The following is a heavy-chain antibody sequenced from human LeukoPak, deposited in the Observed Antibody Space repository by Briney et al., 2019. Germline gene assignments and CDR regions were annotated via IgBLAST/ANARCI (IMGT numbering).Heavy chain of an antibody. CDR2: ISAYSGNT. CDR1: GYTFTSYG. Sequence: ASVKVSCKASGYTFTSYGISWVRQAPGQGLEWMGWISAYSGNTNYAQKLQGRVTMTTDTSTSTAYMELSRLRSDDTAVYYCAREGYGSGHMDVWGQGTTVTVSS. V-gene: IGHV1-18*01. D-gene: IGHD3-10*01. J-gene: IGHJ6*02. CDR3: AREGYGSGHMDV.